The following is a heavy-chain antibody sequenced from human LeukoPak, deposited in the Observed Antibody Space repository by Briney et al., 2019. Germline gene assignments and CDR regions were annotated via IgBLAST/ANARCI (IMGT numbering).Heavy chain of an antibody. CDR1: GVSVSSFY. J-gene: IGHJ4*02. D-gene: IGHD1-26*01. Sequence: PSETLSLTCTVSGVSVSSFYWSWIRQPPGKRLEYIGYVYYTGSVTYNPSLRGRVTMSVDTSHNQFSLTLNPVTAADTAVYYCARHHTAGTYPIDYWGQGTLVTVSS. CDR2: VYYTGSV. CDR3: ARHHTAGTYPIDY. V-gene: IGHV4-59*08.